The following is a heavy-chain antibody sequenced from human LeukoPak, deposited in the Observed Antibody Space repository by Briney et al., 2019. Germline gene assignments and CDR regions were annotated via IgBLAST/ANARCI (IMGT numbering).Heavy chain of an antibody. CDR1: GYRFTPFP. Sequence: GSSEKISCKAFGYRFTPFPIEGVCQAPGQSLVWMGWINTDTGDTKYIQKISKRDTISRDTSATTSYMDASMFYYEGTAVYYCAREGGVIWGQGTVVTV. CDR3: AREGGVI. CDR2: INTDTGDT. D-gene: IGHD3-16*02. V-gene: IGHV1-3*04. J-gene: IGHJ4*02.